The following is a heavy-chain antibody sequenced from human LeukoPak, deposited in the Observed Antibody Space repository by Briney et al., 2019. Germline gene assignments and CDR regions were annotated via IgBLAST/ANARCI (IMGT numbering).Heavy chain of an antibody. D-gene: IGHD3-22*01. Sequence: PGGSLRLSCAASGFTFSSHSMNWVRQAPGKGLEWVSSITSSGRYIYDADSVKGRFTISRDNAKNSLYLQMNSLRAEDTAVYYCARRAGDYSHPYDYWGQGTLVTVSS. CDR2: ITSSGRYI. CDR3: ARRAGDYSHPYDY. V-gene: IGHV3-21*01. CDR1: GFTFSSHS. J-gene: IGHJ4*02.